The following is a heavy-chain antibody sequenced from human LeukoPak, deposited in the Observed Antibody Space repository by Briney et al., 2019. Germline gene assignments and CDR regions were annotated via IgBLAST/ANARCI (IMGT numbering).Heavy chain of an antibody. J-gene: IGHJ4*02. D-gene: IGHD6-19*01. CDR2: ISGGTSGGYT. V-gene: IGHV3-23*01. Sequence: GGSLRLSCAASGFTFSISAMTWVRQAPGKGLEWVSAISGGTSGGYTFYADSVKGRFTVSKDNSKNTLFLQMNSLRVEDTAMYYCAKDFPASGWRGFDSWGQGTLDTVSS. CDR1: GFTFSISA. CDR3: AKDFPASGWRGFDS.